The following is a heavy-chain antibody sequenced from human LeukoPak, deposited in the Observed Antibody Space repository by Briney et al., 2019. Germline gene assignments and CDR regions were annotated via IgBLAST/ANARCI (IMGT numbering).Heavy chain of an antibody. D-gene: IGHD5-18*01. J-gene: IGHJ4*02. V-gene: IGHV3-74*01. CDR3: ATGHSYGYDY. Sequence: GGSLRLSCAASGLTFSDFWVHWVRQAPGKGLVWVSLVKGDGRTTIYADSVKGRFTISRDNAKNTLYLQMNSLRADDSGVYYCATGHSYGYDYWGQGALVTVSS. CDR2: VKGDGRTT. CDR1: GLTFSDFW.